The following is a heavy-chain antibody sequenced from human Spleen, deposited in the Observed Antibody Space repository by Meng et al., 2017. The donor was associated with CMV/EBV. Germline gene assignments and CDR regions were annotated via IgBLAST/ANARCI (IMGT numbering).Heavy chain of an antibody. CDR1: GYTFTGSG. J-gene: IGHJ3*02. CDR3: ARGSGTYYGKFLAFDI. V-gene: IGHV1-18*01. D-gene: IGHD1-26*01. CDR2: INPNNGDT. Sequence: ASVKVSCKTSGYTFTGSGIHWVRQAPGHGLEWMGWINPNNGDTIYAQNLQGRVTLTTDTSTTTAFMEVRSLRSDDAAVYYCARGSGTYYGKFLAFDIWGQGTMVTVSS.